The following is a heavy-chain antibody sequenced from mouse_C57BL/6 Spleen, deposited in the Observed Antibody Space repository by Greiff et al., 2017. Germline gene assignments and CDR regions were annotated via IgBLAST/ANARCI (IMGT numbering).Heavy chain of an antibody. Sequence: EVKLQQSGPELVKPGASVKISCKASGYTFTDYYMNWVKQSHGKSLEWIGDINPNNGGTSYNQKFKGKATLTVDKSSSTAYMELRSLTSEDSAVYYCARKGVWDYFDYWGQGTTLTVSS. CDR1: GYTFTDYY. V-gene: IGHV1-26*01. CDR2: INPNNGGT. CDR3: ARKGVWDYFDY. D-gene: IGHD4-1*01. J-gene: IGHJ2*01.